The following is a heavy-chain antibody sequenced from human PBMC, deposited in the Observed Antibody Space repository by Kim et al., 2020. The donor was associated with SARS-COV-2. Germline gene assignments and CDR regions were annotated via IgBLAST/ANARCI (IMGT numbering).Heavy chain of an antibody. D-gene: IGHD3-3*01. Sequence: GGSLRLSCAASGFTFSSYSMNWVRQAPGKGLEWVSSISSSSSYIYYADSVKGRFTISRDNAKNSLYLQMNSLRAEDTAVYYCARDSIDKPYDFWSGYDHGSWGRGTLVTVSS. J-gene: IGHJ5*02. V-gene: IGHV3-21*01. CDR3: ARDSIDKPYDFWSGYDHGS. CDR1: GFTFSSYS. CDR2: ISSSSSYI.